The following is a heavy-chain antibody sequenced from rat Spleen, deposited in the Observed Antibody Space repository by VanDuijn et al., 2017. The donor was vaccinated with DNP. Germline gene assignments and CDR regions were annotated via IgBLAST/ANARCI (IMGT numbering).Heavy chain of an antibody. Sequence: EVQLVESGGGLVQPGRSLKLSCAASGFTFSNYDMAWVRQAPTRGLEWVASITNTGDSTYYSDSVKGRFSLSRDNAKSTLYLQVNSLRSEDTATYYCTSGGYNYEDWFAYWGQGTLVTVSS. CDR2: ITNTGDST. CDR1: GFTFSNYD. V-gene: IGHV5-27*01. J-gene: IGHJ3*01. D-gene: IGHD1-5*01. CDR3: TSGGYNYEDWFAY.